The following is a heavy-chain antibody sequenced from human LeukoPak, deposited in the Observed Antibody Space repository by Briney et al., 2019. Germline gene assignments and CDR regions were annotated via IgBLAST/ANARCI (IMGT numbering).Heavy chain of an antibody. CDR2: IKQDGSEK. CDR1: GFTFSSYW. D-gene: IGHD6-6*01. V-gene: IGHV3-7*01. Sequence: GGSLRLSCAASGFTFSSYWMSWVRRAPGMGLEWVANIKQDGSEKYYVDSVKGRFTISRDNAKNSLYLQMNSLRAEDTAVYYCAREGYSSSSLDAFDIWGQGTMVTVSS. CDR3: AREGYSSSSLDAFDI. J-gene: IGHJ3*02.